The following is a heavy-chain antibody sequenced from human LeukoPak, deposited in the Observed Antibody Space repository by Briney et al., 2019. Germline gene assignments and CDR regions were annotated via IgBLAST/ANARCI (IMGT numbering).Heavy chain of an antibody. J-gene: IGHJ4*02. CDR1: GGSMSSYY. D-gene: IGHD4-23*01. V-gene: IGHV4-59*12. CDR2: IFYSGST. CDR3: ARRVGGSYYFDY. Sequence: KASETLSLTCTVSGGSMSSYYWSWIRQPPGKGLEWIGYIFYSGSTNYNPSLKSRVTISVDKSKNQFSLKLSSVTAADTAVYYCARRVGGSYYFDYWGQGTLVIVSS.